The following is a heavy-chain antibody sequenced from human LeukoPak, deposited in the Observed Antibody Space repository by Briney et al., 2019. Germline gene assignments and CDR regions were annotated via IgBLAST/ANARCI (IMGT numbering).Heavy chain of an antibody. J-gene: IGHJ4*02. CDR2: IWYDGSNK. CDR1: GFTFSSYG. V-gene: IGHV3-33*08. CDR3: ARDPGLANFDY. Sequence: PGGSLRLSCIASGFTFSSYGMHWVRQAPGKGLEWVAVIWYDGSNKYYADSVKGRFTISRDNSKNTLYLQMNSLRAEDTAVYYCARDPGLANFDYWGQGTLVTVSS.